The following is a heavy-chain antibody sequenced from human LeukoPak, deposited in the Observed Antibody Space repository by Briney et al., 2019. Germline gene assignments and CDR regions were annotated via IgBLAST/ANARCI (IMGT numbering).Heavy chain of an antibody. V-gene: IGHV4-4*07. CDR2: IYTSGST. Sequence: SETLSLTCTVSGGSISSYYWSWIRQPAGKGLEWIGRIYTSGSTNYNPSLKSRVTMSVDTSKNQFSLKLSSVTAADTAVYYCARDGVVVVPAARGFNWFDPWGQGTLVTVSS. J-gene: IGHJ5*02. CDR3: ARDGVVVVPAARGFNWFDP. D-gene: IGHD2-2*01. CDR1: GGSISSYY.